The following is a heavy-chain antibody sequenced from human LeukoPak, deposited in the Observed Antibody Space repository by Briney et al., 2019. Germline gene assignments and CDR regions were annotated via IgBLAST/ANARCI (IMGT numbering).Heavy chain of an antibody. CDR3: ARDYSSGWYLHY. J-gene: IGHJ4*02. V-gene: IGHV1-46*01. CDR2: INPSGGST. D-gene: IGHD6-19*01. Sequence: ASVKVSCMASGYTFTSYYMHWVRQAPGQGLEWVGIINPSGGSTSYAQKFQGRVTMTRNTSTSTVYMELSSLRSEDTAVYYCARDYSSGWYLHYWGQGTLVTVSS. CDR1: GYTFTSYY.